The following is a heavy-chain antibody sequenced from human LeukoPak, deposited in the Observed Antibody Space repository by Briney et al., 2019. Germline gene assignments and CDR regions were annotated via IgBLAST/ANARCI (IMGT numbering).Heavy chain of an antibody. V-gene: IGHV4-59*01. CDR3: AREIVGATTWAFDI. CDR1: GGSISSYY. D-gene: IGHD1-26*01. Sequence: SETLSLTCTVSGGSISSYYWSWIRQPPGQGQELNWYIYYSGSTNYNPSLKRRVSISVDTSKNQFSLKLSSVTAADTAVYYCAREIVGATTWAFDIWGQGTMVTVSS. CDR2: IYYSGST. J-gene: IGHJ3*02.